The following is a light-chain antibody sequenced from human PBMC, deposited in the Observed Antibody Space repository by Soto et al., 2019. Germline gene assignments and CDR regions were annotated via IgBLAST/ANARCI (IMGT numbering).Light chain of an antibody. CDR1: QSISSY. J-gene: IGKJ1*01. Sequence: DIQITQSPSSLSASVGDRVTITCRASQSISSYLNWYQQKPGKAPKLLIYAASSLQSGVPSRFSGSGSGTDLTLTISSLQPEDFANYDCQQSYSTRTWTFGQGTKVDIK. CDR2: AAS. CDR3: QQSYSTRTWT. V-gene: IGKV1-39*01.